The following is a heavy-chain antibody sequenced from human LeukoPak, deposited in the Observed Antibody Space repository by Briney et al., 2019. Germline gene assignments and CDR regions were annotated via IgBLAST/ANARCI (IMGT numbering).Heavy chain of an antibody. J-gene: IGHJ4*02. CDR1: GGSISSYY. CDR3: AREMGRDGYNLREGGYDY. D-gene: IGHD5-24*01. CDR2: INYSGST. Sequence: SETLSLTCTVSGGSISSYYWSWIRQPPGKGLEWIGYINYSGSTNYNPSLKSRVTISVDTSKNQFSLKLSSVTAADTAVYYCAREMGRDGYNLREGGYDYWGQGTLVTVSS. V-gene: IGHV4-59*01.